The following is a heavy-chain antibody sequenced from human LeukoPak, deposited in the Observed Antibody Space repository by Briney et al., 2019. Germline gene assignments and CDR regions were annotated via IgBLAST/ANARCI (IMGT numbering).Heavy chain of an antibody. V-gene: IGHV3-30*02. D-gene: IGHD2-2*01. Sequence: GGSLRLSCAASGFTFSSYGMHWVRQAPGKGLEWVAFIRYDGSNKYYADSVKGRFTISRDNSKNTLYLQMNSLRAEDTAVYYCAKDLASGTREYYFDYWGQGTLVTVSS. CDR3: AKDLASGTREYYFDY. CDR2: IRYDGSNK. J-gene: IGHJ4*02. CDR1: GFTFSSYG.